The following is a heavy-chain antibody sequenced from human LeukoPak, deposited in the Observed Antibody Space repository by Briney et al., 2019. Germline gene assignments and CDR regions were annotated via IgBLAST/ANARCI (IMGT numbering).Heavy chain of an antibody. CDR1: GGSISSGGYY. CDR2: IYHSGST. Sequence: SETLSLTCTVSGGSISSGGYYWSWIRQPPGKGLEWIGYIYHSGSTYYNPSLKSRVTISVDTSKNQFSLKLSSVTAADTAVYYCARRTTVTLYYYYYYGMDVWGQGTTVTVSS. J-gene: IGHJ6*02. D-gene: IGHD4-17*01. V-gene: IGHV4-30-2*01. CDR3: ARRTTVTLYYYYYYGMDV.